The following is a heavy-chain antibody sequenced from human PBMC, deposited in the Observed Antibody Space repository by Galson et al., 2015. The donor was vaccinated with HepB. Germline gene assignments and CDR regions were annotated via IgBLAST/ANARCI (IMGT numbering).Heavy chain of an antibody. CDR2: IIPIFGTA. CDR1: GGTFSSYA. Sequence: SVKVSCKASGGTFSSYAISWVRQAPGQGLEWMGGIIPIFGTANYAQKFQGRVTITADKSTSTAYMELSSLRSEDTAVYYCARITVGHPYYFDYWGQGTLVTVSS. D-gene: IGHD3-10*01. J-gene: IGHJ4*02. V-gene: IGHV1-69*06. CDR3: ARITVGHPYYFDY.